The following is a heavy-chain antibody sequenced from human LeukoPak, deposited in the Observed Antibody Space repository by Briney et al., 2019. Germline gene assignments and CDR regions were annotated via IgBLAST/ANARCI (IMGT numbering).Heavy chain of an antibody. CDR3: VRGAGFITDY. D-gene: IGHD3-9*01. Sequence: PGGSLRLSCAASGFTFSSSWMHWVRQAPGKGLEWVANINQDVSEKYYVDSVKGRFTISRDNARSSLYLQMNSLRAEDTAVYYCVRGAGFITDYRGQGTLVTVSS. CDR2: INQDVSEK. J-gene: IGHJ4*02. CDR1: GFTFSSSW. V-gene: IGHV3-7*01.